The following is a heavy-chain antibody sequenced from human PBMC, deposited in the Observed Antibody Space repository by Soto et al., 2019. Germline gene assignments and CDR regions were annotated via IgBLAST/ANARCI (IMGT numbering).Heavy chain of an antibody. V-gene: IGHV3-15*07. CDR3: TTDMLWELLAYYYSGMGV. D-gene: IGHD1-26*01. CDR1: GFTFSNAW. Sequence: PGGSRRLSCAASGFTFSNAWMNWVRQAPGKGLEWVGRIKSKTDGGTTDYAAPGKGRFTISRDDSRNTLYLQMNSLKTEDPAVYYCTTDMLWELLAYYYSGMGVWGQGTRVTDCS. J-gene: IGHJ6*01. CDR2: IKSKTDGGTT.